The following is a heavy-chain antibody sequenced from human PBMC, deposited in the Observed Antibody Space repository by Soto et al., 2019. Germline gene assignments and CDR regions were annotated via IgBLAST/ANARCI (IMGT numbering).Heavy chain of an antibody. CDR3: AREDSIIIPAVSDF. V-gene: IGHV3-21*01. D-gene: IGHD2-2*01. CDR1: GFNFNNYG. Sequence: VGSLRLSCAVSGFNFNNYGINWVRQAPGKGLEWVSSVSKSDYTYYSDSVKGRFTISRDNAKNSVSLQMNTLRAEDTAVYYCAREDSIIIPAVSDFWGQGTLVTVSS. J-gene: IGHJ4*02. CDR2: VSKSDYT.